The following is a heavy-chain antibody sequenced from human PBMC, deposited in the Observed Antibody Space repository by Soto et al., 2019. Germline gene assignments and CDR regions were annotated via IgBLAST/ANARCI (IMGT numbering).Heavy chain of an antibody. Sequence: TLSLTCTVSGGSISSGGYYWSWIRQHPGKGLEWIGYIYYSGSTYYNPSLKSRVTISVDTSKNQFSLKLSSVTAADTAVYYCARDASRYYDSSGYYLSYWFDPWGQGTLVTVS. D-gene: IGHD3-22*01. J-gene: IGHJ5*02. CDR3: ARDASRYYDSSGYYLSYWFDP. CDR1: GGSISSGGYY. V-gene: IGHV4-31*03. CDR2: IYYSGST.